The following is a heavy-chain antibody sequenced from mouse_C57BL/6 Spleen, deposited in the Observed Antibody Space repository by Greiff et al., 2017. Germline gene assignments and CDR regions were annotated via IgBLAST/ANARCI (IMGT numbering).Heavy chain of an antibody. V-gene: IGHV1-76*01. CDR1: GYTFTDYY. CDR2: IYPGSGNT. Sequence: QVQLKESGAELVRPGASVKLSCKASGYTFTDYYINWVKQRPGQGLEWIARIYPGSGNTYYNEKFKGKATLTAEKSSSTAYMQLSSLTSEDSAVYFCAGGLYYFDYWGQGTTLTVSS. J-gene: IGHJ2*01. CDR3: AGGLYYFDY. D-gene: IGHD1-1*02.